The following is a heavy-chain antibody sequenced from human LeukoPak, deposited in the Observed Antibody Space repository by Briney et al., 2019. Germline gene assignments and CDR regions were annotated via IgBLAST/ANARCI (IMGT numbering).Heavy chain of an antibody. CDR2: INSDGSST. D-gene: IGHD4-23*01. Sequence: GGSLRLSCAASGFTFSSYWMHWVRQAPGKGLVWVSRINSDGSSTSYADSVKGRFTISRDNSKNTLYLQMSSLRVEDTAVYYCVKDPFYGGNPLYYFDYWGQGTLVAVSS. J-gene: IGHJ4*02. CDR1: GFTFSSYW. CDR3: VKDPFYGGNPLYYFDY. V-gene: IGHV3-74*01.